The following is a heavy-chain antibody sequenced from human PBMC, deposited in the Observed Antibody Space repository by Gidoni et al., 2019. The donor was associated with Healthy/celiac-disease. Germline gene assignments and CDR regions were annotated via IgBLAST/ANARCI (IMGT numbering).Heavy chain of an antibody. V-gene: IGHV4-59*01. CDR2: IDYSGST. J-gene: IGHJ2*01. Sequence: QVQLQESGSGLVKPSETLSLTCTVSGCSISSYSWSWIRQHPGKGLEWIGYIDYSGSTNYNPSPKRRVTISVDTSKNKCSLKLSSVNAGDTAVYYGASGTGYSSGWYSGYWYFDLWGRGTLVTVSS. D-gene: IGHD6-19*01. CDR3: ASGTGYSSGWYSGYWYFDL. CDR1: GCSISSYS.